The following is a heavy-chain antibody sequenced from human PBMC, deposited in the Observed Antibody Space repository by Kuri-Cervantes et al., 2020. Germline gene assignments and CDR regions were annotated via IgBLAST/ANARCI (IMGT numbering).Heavy chain of an antibody. J-gene: IGHJ4*02. V-gene: IGHV3-20*04. CDR3: ARARVAAAGRWYYFDY. D-gene: IGHD6-13*01. CDR1: GFTFDDYG. CDR2: IAWNSGSI. Sequence: GESLKISCAASGFTFDDYGMSWVRQAPGKGLEWVSGIAWNSGSIAYADSVKGRFTISRDNAKNSLYLQMNSLRAEDTAVYYCARARVAAAGRWYYFDYWGQGTLVTVSS.